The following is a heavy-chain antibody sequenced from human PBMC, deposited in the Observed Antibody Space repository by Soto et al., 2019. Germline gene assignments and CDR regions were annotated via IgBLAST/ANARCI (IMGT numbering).Heavy chain of an antibody. V-gene: IGHV3-15*05. Sequence: GGSLRLSCAASGFTFNSAWMNWVRQAPGKGLEWVGRIKSNIDGGTVDYAASVKGRFTISRDDSKSTLYLQMNSMTIEDTAVYYCVSAVIYWGQGTLVTVSS. CDR2: IKSNIDGGTV. CDR3: VSAVIY. D-gene: IGHD2-21*01. CDR1: GFTFNSAW. J-gene: IGHJ1*01.